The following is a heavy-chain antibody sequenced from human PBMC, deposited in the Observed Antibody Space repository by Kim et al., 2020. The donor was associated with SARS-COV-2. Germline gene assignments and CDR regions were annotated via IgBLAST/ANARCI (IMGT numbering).Heavy chain of an antibody. D-gene: IGHD3-22*01. V-gene: IGHV3-33*06. J-gene: IGHJ3*02. Sequence: GRFTISRDNSKNTLYLQMNSLRAEDTAVYYCAKDQNYYYDSSGYLNAFDIWGQGTMVTVSS. CDR3: AKDQNYYYDSSGYLNAFDI.